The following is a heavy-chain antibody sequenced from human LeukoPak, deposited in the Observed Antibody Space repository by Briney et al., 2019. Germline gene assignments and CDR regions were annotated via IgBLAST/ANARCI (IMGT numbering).Heavy chain of an antibody. CDR2: IYSGGNT. J-gene: IGHJ4*02. V-gene: IGHV3-53*01. CDR3: TGVRYGSGSYYFDY. Sequence: GGSLRLSCAVSGFTVSSNYMSWVRQAPGKGLEWVSVIYSGGNTYYADSVKGRFTFSRDNSKNTLYLQMNSLRADDTAVYYCTGVRYGSGSYYFDYWGQGTLVTVSS. D-gene: IGHD3-10*01. CDR1: GFTVSSNY.